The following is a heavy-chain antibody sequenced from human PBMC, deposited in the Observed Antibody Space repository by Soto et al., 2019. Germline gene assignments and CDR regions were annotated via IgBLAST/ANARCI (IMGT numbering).Heavy chain of an antibody. J-gene: IGHJ6*02. D-gene: IGHD3-22*01. CDR3: ASYDSSGYSKYGMDV. CDR2: IIPILGTA. CDR1: GGSFSSFS. V-gene: IGHV1-69*13. Sequence: SVKVSCKVSGGSFSSFSINWVRQAPGQGFEWMGGIIPILGTANYAQKFQGRVTITADESTSTAYMELSSLRSEDTAVYYCASYDSSGYSKYGMDVWGQGTTVTVSS.